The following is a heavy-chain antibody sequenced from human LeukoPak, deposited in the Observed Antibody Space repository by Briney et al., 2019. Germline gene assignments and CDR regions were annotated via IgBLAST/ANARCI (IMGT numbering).Heavy chain of an antibody. V-gene: IGHV3-48*01. D-gene: IGHD1-7*01. Sequence: TGGSLRLPCTASGLTISNYNMNWVRQAPGNGLEWISYINSNTKKIYYRDSVKGRFTISRDNAKNSLYLQMNSLRVEDTAIYYCARISRGELPTFWGQGTLVIVSS. CDR1: GLTISNYN. J-gene: IGHJ4*02. CDR2: INSNTKKI. CDR3: ARISRGELPTF.